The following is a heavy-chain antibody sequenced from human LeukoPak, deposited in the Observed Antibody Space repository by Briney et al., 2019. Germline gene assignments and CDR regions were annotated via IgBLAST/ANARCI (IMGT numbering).Heavy chain of an antibody. Sequence: PGGSLRLSCTASGFSFSSYAMSWVRRAPGKGLEWVAVISYDGSNKYYADSVKGRFTISRDNSKNTLYLQMNSLRAEDTAVYYCPRSTPGRISNRPANYWGQGTLVTVSS. CDR2: ISYDGSNK. CDR1: GFSFSSYA. V-gene: IGHV3-30*04. CDR3: PRSTPGRISNRPANY. J-gene: IGHJ4*02. D-gene: IGHD3-10*01.